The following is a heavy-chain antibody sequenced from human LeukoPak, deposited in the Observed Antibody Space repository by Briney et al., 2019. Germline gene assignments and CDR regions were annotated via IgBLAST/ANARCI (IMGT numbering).Heavy chain of an antibody. CDR1: GGSISSGGYS. Sequence: ASQTLSLTCAVSGGSISSGGYSWSWIRQPPGKGLEWIGYIYHSGSTYYNPSLKSRVTISVDRSKNQFSLKLSSVTAADTAVYYCARANSAVFYYYGMDVWGQGTTVTVSS. CDR2: IYHSGST. V-gene: IGHV4-30-2*01. D-gene: IGHD2/OR15-2a*01. CDR3: ARANSAVFYYYGMDV. J-gene: IGHJ6*02.